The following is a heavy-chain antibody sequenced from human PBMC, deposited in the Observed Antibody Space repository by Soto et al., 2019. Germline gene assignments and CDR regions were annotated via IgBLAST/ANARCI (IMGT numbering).Heavy chain of an antibody. CDR2: IYYSGST. D-gene: IGHD3-9*01. J-gene: IGHJ5*02. CDR1: GGSISSSSYY. V-gene: IGHV4-39*07. Sequence: SETLSLTCTVSGGSISSSSYYWGWIRQPPGKGLEWIGNIYYSGSTNYNPSLKSRVTISVDTSKNQFSLKLSSVTAADTAVYYCARSDYDILTGYSKWFDPWGQGTLVTVSS. CDR3: ARSDYDILTGYSKWFDP.